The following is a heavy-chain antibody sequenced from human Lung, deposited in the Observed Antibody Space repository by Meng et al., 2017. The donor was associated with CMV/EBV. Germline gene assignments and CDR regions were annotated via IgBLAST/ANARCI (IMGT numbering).Heavy chain of an antibody. CDR3: ARVLETGAAFDV. V-gene: IGHV3-21*01. Sequence: SCAASGFTLSRYSMNWVRQAPGKGLEWVPSISTSSSYIYYRDSVKGRFTISRDNAMNSLSLQMKSLRAEDTAVYYCARVLETGAAFDVWGQGTMVTVS. D-gene: IGHD3-3*01. CDR1: GFTLSRYS. CDR2: ISTSSSYI. J-gene: IGHJ3*01.